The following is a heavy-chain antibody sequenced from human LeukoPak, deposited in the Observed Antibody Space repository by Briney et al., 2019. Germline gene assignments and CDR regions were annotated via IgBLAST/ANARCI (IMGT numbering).Heavy chain of an antibody. J-gene: IGHJ4*02. CDR2: ISGSGDGT. D-gene: IGHD5-18*01. CDR3: AKILRGYNYGGFDY. V-gene: IGHV3-23*01. CDR1: GFTFTTYA. Sequence: GGSLRLSCAASGFTFTTYAMSWVRQAPGKGLEWVSGISGSGDGTYYADSVKGRFTISRDNSKNTVYLQMNSLRADDTAVYYCAKILRGYNYGGFDYWGQGTLVTVSS.